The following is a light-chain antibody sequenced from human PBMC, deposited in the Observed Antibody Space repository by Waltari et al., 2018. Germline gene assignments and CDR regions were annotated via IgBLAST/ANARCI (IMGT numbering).Light chain of an antibody. J-gene: IGLJ2*01. Sequence: SSELTQDPAVSVALGQTVRTTCQGDSLRTYYVSWFHQKPGQAPALVIYGKNNRPSGIPDRFSASSSGSTASLTIIGAQAEDEADYYCHSRDSSGDVVIGGGTKLTVV. V-gene: IGLV3-19*01. CDR2: GKN. CDR1: SLRTYY. CDR3: HSRDSSGDVV.